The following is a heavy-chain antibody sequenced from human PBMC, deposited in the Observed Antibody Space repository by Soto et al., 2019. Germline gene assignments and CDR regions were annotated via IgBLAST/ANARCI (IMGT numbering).Heavy chain of an antibody. V-gene: IGHV4-39*01. CDR3: ASPTPAISISHH. Sequence: QLQLQESGPGLVKPSETLSLTCTVSGGSISSSSYYWGWIRQPTGKGLEWIGSIYYSGSTYYNPSLKSRVTISVDTSKNQFSLKLSSVTAADTAVYYCASPTPAISISHHWGQGTLVTVSS. J-gene: IGHJ4*02. CDR2: IYYSGST. CDR1: GGSISSSSYY. D-gene: IGHD2-15*01.